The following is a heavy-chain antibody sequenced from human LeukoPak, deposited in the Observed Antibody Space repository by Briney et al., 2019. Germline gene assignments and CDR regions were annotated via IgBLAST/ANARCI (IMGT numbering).Heavy chain of an antibody. Sequence: GGSLRLSCTASGFTFDDYGMSWVRQAPGMGLEWVAGINWNGGSTTYADAVKGRVTISRHNGKNALYLHMNSLRDEDTAVYYCARADSSSCRWFDPWGQGTLVTVSS. CDR3: ARADSSSCRWFDP. V-gene: IGHV3-20*04. CDR2: INWNGGST. D-gene: IGHD6-13*01. CDR1: GFTFDDYG. J-gene: IGHJ5*02.